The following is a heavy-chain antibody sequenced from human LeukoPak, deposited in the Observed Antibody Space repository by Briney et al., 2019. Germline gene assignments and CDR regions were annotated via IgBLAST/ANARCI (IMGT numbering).Heavy chain of an antibody. CDR3: ARLRVGTTVIDY. D-gene: IGHD1-26*01. J-gene: IGHJ4*02. Sequence: SETLSLTCTVSGGSITTTTYYWGWIRQPPGKGLEWIGNIYYSGVSYYNPSLKSRVTISVDTSKNQFSLKLSSVTAADTAVYYCARLRVGTTVIDYWGQGTLVTVSS. CDR1: GGSITTTTYY. CDR2: IYYSGVS. V-gene: IGHV4-39*01.